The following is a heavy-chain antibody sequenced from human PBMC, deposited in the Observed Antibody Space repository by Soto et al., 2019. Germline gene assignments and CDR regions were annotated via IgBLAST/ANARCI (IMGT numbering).Heavy chain of an antibody. J-gene: IGHJ4*02. V-gene: IGHV1-2*02. CDR3: ARGPKSIAAAGTLDY. Sequence: QVQLVQSGAEVKKPGASVKVSCKASGYTFTGYYMHWVRQAPGQGLEWMGWINPNSGGTNYAQKFQGRFTMTRDTSISTAYMELSRLRSDDTAVYYCARGPKSIAAAGTLDYWGQGTLVTVSS. CDR2: INPNSGGT. D-gene: IGHD6-13*01. CDR1: GYTFTGYY.